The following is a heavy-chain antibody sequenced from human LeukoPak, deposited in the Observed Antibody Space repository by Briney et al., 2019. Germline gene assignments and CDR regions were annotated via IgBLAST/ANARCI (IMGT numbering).Heavy chain of an antibody. V-gene: IGHV1-69*01. Sequence: SVKVSCKASGGTFSSYAISWVRQAPGQGLEWMGGIIPIFGTANYAQKFQGRVTITADESTSTAYMELSSLRSEDTAVYYCARGYTFSDAFDIWGQGTMVTVSS. J-gene: IGHJ3*02. CDR1: GGTFSSYA. CDR2: IIPIFGTA. CDR3: ARGYTFSDAFDI. D-gene: IGHD2-2*02.